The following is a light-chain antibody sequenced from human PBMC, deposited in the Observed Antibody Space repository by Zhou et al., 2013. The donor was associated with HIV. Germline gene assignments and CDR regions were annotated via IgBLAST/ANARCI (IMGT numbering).Light chain of an antibody. CDR1: EGINHY. Sequence: DIQMTQSPSSLSASVGDRVTITCRASEGINHYLAWYQQKPGKVPELLIYGASTLHSGVPSRFSGSGSGTEFTLTISSLQLEDFATYYCLQHNSLPQTFGQGTKVE. CDR3: LQHNSLPQT. J-gene: IGKJ1*01. V-gene: IGKV1-27*01. CDR2: GAS.